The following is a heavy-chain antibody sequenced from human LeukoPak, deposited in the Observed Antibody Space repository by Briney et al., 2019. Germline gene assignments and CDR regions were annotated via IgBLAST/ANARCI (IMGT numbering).Heavy chain of an antibody. V-gene: IGHV1-18*01. J-gene: IGHJ3*02. Sequence: ASVKVSCKPSGYALTSYGISWVRQAPGQGLERMGWISAYNGNTNYAQKFQGRVAMTADRSRTTAFIEVTSLTYDDTAVYYCARGTRASFFDIWGQGTMVTVSS. CDR1: GYALTSYG. CDR3: ARGTRASFFDI. CDR2: ISAYNGNT.